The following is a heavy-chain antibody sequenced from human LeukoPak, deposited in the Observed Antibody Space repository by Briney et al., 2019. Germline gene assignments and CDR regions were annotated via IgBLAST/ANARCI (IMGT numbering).Heavy chain of an antibody. CDR2: IYTSGTT. Sequence: SETLSLTCTVSGGSINSYYWSWIRQPAGKGLEWIGRIYTSGTTNYNPSLKSRVTMSVDTSKNHFSLQLRSVTAADTAVYYCASTTYDYDTSGHCFLDYWGQGSLVTVSS. CDR3: ASTTYDYDTSGHCFLDY. V-gene: IGHV4-4*07. D-gene: IGHD3-22*01. CDR1: GGSINSYY. J-gene: IGHJ4*02.